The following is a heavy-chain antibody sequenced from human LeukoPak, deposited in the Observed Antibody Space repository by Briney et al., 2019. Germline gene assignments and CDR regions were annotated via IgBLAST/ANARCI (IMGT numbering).Heavy chain of an antibody. D-gene: IGHD4-23*01. CDR3: AKDRWGMTTVVNPLFDH. J-gene: IGHJ4*02. Sequence: PGGSLRLSCAASGFMFSSYAMSWVRQAPGKGLEWVSTISGGGYTTYYADSVKGRFTISRDTSNNTVYLQINSLRVDDTAVYLCAKDRWGMTTVVNPLFDHCGQGTLVTVSS. V-gene: IGHV3-23*01. CDR2: ISGGGYTT. CDR1: GFMFSSYA.